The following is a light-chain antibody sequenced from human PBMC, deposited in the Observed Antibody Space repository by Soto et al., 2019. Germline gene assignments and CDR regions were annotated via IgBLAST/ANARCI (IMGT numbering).Light chain of an antibody. V-gene: IGKV1-39*01. J-gene: IGKJ2*01. CDR3: QQSYRIPYT. Sequence: DIQMTQSPSSLSASVGDRVTITCRASQSISSYLNWYQQKPGKAPKVLIYAASSLQSGVPSRFSGSGSGTDFTLTISSLQPEDFATYYCQQSYRIPYTFGQGTKLEIK. CDR1: QSISSY. CDR2: AAS.